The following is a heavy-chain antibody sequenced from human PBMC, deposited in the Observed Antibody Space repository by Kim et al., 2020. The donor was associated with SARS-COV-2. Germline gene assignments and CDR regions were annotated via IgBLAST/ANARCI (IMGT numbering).Heavy chain of an antibody. Sequence: SETLSLTCTVSGDSFSSYYWSWIRQPPGKGLEWIGYIYYSGSTIYNPSLKSRVTISVDTSKNQHSLKLSSVTAADTAVYYCARQLWWHDGMDVWGQGTT. J-gene: IGHJ6*02. CDR1: GDSFSSYY. CDR3: ARQLWWHDGMDV. CDR2: IYYSGST. D-gene: IGHD5-12*01. V-gene: IGHV4-59*08.